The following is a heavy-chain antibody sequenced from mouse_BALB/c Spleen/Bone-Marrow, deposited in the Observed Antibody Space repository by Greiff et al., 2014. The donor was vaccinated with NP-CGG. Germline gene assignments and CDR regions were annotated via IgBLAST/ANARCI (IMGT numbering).Heavy chain of an antibody. D-gene: IGHD2-4*01. CDR3: ARRRDYDYFDY. CDR1: GFTFSSYG. J-gene: IGHJ2*01. Sequence: EVKVEESGGDLVKPGGSLKLSCAASGFTFSSYGMSWVRQIPDKRLEWVATISSGGSYTFYPDSVKGRFTISRDNAKNTLNLQTTSLKSEDTAMYYCARRRDYDYFDYWGQGTTLTVSS. CDR2: ISSGGSYT. V-gene: IGHV5-6*02.